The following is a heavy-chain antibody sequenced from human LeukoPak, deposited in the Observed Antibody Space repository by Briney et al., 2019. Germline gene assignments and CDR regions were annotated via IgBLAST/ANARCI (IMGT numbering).Heavy chain of an antibody. V-gene: IGHV4-59*08. D-gene: IGHD4-11*01. J-gene: IGHJ4*02. CDR2: IYYSGST. CDR1: GGSISNYY. CDR3: ARGGLGGITAYSNYLFDY. Sequence: PSETLSLTCTVSGGSISNYYWSWIRQPPGEGLEWIGYIYYSGSTNYNPSLKSRVTISIDTSQNQFSLTLTSVTAADTAVYYCARGGLGGITAYSNYLFDYWGQGTLVTVSS.